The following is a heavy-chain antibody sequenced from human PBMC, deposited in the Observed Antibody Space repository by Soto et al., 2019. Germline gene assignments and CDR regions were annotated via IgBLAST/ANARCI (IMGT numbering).Heavy chain of an antibody. CDR3: ARPYSYGSGTYPRFDP. J-gene: IGHJ5*02. V-gene: IGHV3-23*01. Sequence: EVQVLESGGGLVQPGGSLRLSCAASGFTFNDYAMSWVRQAPGKGLEWVSLISRTGDSTYFADSVKGRFTISRDNSKNTRYLQMNSLRAEDTAVYYFARPYSYGSGTYPRFDPWAREPWSPSPQ. CDR2: ISRTGDST. D-gene: IGHD3-10*01. CDR1: GFTFNDYA.